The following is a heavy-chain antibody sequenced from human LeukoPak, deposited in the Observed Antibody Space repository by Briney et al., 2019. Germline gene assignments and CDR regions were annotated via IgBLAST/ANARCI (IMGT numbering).Heavy chain of an antibody. J-gene: IGHJ4*02. CDR2: INRDGSDT. V-gene: IGHV3-74*01. CDR3: AREDFGVDY. D-gene: IGHD3-10*01. Sequence: GGSLRLSCAASGFTFNSYYMNWVRQAPGKGLVWVSRINRDGSDTFYADSVKGRFTISRDNAKNTLFLQMNSLRAEDTALYYCAREDFGVDYWGQGTLVTVSS. CDR1: GFTFNSYY.